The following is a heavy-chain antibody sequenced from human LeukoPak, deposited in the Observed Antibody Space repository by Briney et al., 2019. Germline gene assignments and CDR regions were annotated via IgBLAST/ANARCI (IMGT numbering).Heavy chain of an antibody. D-gene: IGHD3-22*01. CDR2: IYSSGST. CDR3: ARQREYYESSGYYSFDY. CDR1: GGSISSYY. V-gene: IGHV4-59*08. Sequence: KPSETLSLTCTVSGGSISSYYWSWIRQPPGKGLELIGYIYSSGSTNYNPSLKSRVTISVGTSKNQFSLKLSSETAADTAVYYCARQREYYESSGYYSFDYWGQGTLVTVSS. J-gene: IGHJ4*02.